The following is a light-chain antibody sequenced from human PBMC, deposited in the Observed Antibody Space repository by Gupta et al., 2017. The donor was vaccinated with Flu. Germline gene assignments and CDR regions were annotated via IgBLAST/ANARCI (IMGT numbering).Light chain of an antibody. CDR3: QSYDSTNRV. J-gene: IGLJ3*02. V-gene: IGLV6-57*03. CDR1: SGSIASNY. Sequence: KFMLTQPHSVSESPGKTVTISCTRSSGSIASNYVQWYQQRPGSAPTTVIYEDNQRSSGVPDRFSGSIDSSSNSASLIISGLKTEDEADYCCQSYDSTNRVFGGGAKLTVL. CDR2: EDN.